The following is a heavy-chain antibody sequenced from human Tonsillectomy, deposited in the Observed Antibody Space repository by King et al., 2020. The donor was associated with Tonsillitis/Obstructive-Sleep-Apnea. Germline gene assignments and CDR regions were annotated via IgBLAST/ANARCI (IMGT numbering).Heavy chain of an antibody. D-gene: IGHD6-13*01. Sequence: VQLVESGGGVVQPGRSLRLSCAASGFTFIRYGMHWVRQAPGKGLEWVAVIWDDGSNKYYADSVKGRFTITRDNTKNTLYLQMNSLRSEDTAVYYCARSNSVAAAGNQGEYNWIDPWGQGTLVTVSS. V-gene: IGHV3-33*01. J-gene: IGHJ5*02. CDR1: GFTFIRYG. CDR2: IWDDGSNK. CDR3: ARSNSVAAAGNQGEYNWIDP.